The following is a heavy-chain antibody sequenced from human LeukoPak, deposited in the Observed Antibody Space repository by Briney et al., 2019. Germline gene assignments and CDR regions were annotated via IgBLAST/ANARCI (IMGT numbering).Heavy chain of an antibody. CDR1: GFTFSTYS. D-gene: IGHD2-2*01. Sequence: GGSLRLSCVASGFTFSTYSMNWVRQAPGKGLEWVSSISSSSSYIYYADSVKGRFTISRDNAENSLYLQMNSLRAEDTAVYYCARDRENIVLAPATRNDYWGQGTLVTVSS. V-gene: IGHV3-21*01. CDR3: ARDRENIVLAPATRNDY. J-gene: IGHJ4*02. CDR2: ISSSSSYI.